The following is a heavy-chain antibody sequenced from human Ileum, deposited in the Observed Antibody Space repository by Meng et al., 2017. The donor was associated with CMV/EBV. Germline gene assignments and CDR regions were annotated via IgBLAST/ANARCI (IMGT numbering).Heavy chain of an antibody. V-gene: IGHV3-23*01. CDR3: AKDRICCGSSCYTGGKLDT. CDR1: GFTFSSYA. CDR2: ITGSAAST. D-gene: IGHD2-2*02. J-gene: IGHJ5*02. Sequence: GESLKISCAASGFTFSSYAMSWVRQAPGKGLEWVATITGSAASTYYADSVKGRFTISRDNSKNKLYLQMDSLSAEDTAIYYCAKDRICCGSSCYTGGKLDTWGQGTLVTVSS.